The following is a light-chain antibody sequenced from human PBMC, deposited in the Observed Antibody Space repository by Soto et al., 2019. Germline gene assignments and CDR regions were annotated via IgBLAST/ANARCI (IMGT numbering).Light chain of an antibody. Sequence: QSVLTQPPSVSAAPGQKATISCSGSSSNIGNNYVSWYQSLPGTAPKLLIYDNNERPSGIPDRFSGSKSGTSATLGITGLQTGDEADYYCGTWDSSLSVGVFGGGTKLTVL. V-gene: IGLV1-51*01. CDR1: SSNIGNNY. CDR2: DNN. J-gene: IGLJ2*01. CDR3: GTWDSSLSVGV.